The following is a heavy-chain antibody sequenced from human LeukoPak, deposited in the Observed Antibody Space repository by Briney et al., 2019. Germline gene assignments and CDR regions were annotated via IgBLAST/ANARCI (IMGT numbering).Heavy chain of an antibody. V-gene: IGHV3-53*01. D-gene: IGHD3-3*01. CDR2: IYSGGST. CDR1: GFTVSSNY. Sequence: GGSLRLSCAASGFTVSSNYMSWVRQAPGKGLEWVSVIYSGGSTYYADSVKGRFTISRDNSKNTLYLQMNSLRAEDTAVYYCARGRYWSGLYGVDYWGEGTLVTVCS. J-gene: IGHJ4*02. CDR3: ARGRYWSGLYGVDY.